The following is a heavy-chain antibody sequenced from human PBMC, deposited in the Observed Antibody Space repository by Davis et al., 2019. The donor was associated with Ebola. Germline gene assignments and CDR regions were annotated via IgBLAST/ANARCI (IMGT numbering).Heavy chain of an antibody. CDR3: ARHPTIFGVVTTPGMDV. CDR1: GYTFTSYG. J-gene: IGHJ6*02. D-gene: IGHD3-3*01. Sequence: ASVKVSCKASGYTFTSYGISWVRQAPGQGLEWMGWISAYNGNTKYSQKFQGRVTITRDTSASTAYMELSSLRSEDTAVYYCARHPTIFGVVTTPGMDVWGQGTTVTVSS. CDR2: ISAYNGNT. V-gene: IGHV1-18*01.